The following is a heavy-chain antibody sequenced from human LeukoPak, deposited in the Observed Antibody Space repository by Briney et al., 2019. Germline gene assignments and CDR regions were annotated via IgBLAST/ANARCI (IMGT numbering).Heavy chain of an antibody. CDR3: ARDFSNTSGFKVVVDF. V-gene: IGHV1-18*01. Sequence: ASVKVSCKASGYTFTNYGITWMRQAPGRGLELMGWISAYNGDTKNAQKGQGRLIMTTDASTSTAYMELRSLTSDDTAVYYCARDFSNTSGFKVVVDFWGQGTLVTVSS. CDR1: GYTFTNYG. J-gene: IGHJ4*02. D-gene: IGHD1-26*01. CDR2: ISAYNGDT.